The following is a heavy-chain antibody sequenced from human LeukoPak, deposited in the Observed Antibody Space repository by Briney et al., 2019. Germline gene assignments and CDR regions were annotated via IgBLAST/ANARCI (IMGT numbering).Heavy chain of an antibody. V-gene: IGHV4-34*01. CDR1: GGSFSGYY. J-gene: IGHJ4*02. CDR3: ARGTPRYSGSHRARYYFDY. D-gene: IGHD1-26*01. Sequence: SETQSLTCAVYGGSFSGYYWSWIRQPPGKGLEWIGEINHSGSTNYNPSLKSRVTISVDTSKNQFSLKLSSVTAADTAVYYCARGTPRYSGSHRARYYFDYWGQGTLVTVSS. CDR2: INHSGST.